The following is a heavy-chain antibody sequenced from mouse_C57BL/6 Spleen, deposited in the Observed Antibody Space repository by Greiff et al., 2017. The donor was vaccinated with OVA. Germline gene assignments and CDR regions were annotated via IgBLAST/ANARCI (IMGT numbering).Heavy chain of an antibody. CDR2: ISSGSSTI. Sequence: EVHLVESGGGLVKPGGSLKLSCAASGFTFSDYGMHWVRQAPEKWLEWVAYISSGSSTIYYADTVKGRFPISRHHAKHTLFLQMTSLMTEDTAMYYCARPRATVVRSYYAMDYWGQGTSVTVSS. CDR3: ARPRATVVRSYYAMDY. V-gene: IGHV5-17*01. J-gene: IGHJ4*01. CDR1: GFTFSDYG. D-gene: IGHD1-1*01.